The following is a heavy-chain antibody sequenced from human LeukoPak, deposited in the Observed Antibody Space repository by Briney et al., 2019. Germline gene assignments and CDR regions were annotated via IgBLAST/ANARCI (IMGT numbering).Heavy chain of an antibody. CDR1: GGSISSYY. CDR3: ARDLRPAAMQYWFDP. D-gene: IGHD2-2*01. V-gene: IGHV4-4*07. CDR2: IYTSGST. Sequence: SETLSLTCTVSGGSISSYYWSWIRQPAGKGLEWIGRIYTSGSTNYNPSLKSRVTMSVDTSKNQFSLKLSSVTAADTAVYYCARDLRPAAMQYWFDPWGQGTLVTFSS. J-gene: IGHJ5*02.